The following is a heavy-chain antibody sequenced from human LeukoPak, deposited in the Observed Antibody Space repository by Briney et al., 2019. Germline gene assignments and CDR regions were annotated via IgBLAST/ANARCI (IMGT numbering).Heavy chain of an antibody. V-gene: IGHV3-21*01. CDR3: ARDDYGDYEDYFDY. D-gene: IGHD4-17*01. J-gene: IGHJ4*02. CDR1: GFTFSAFG. Sequence: GGSLRLSCAASGFTFSAFGMNWVRQAPGKGLEWVSTITKSGDTTYYVDSVKGRFTISRDNAKNSLYLQMNSLRAEDTAVYYCARDDYGDYEDYFDYWGQGTLVTVSS. CDR2: ITKSGDTT.